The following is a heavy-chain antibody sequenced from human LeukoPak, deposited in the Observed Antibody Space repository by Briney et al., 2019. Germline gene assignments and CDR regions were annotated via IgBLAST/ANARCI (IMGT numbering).Heavy chain of an antibody. CDR2: ISAYNGNT. CDR3: ARDRSHHLYGGNSYYMDV. J-gene: IGHJ6*03. V-gene: IGHV1-18*01. CDR1: GYTFTSYG. Sequence: ASVKVSCKASGYTFTSYGISWVRQAPGQGLEWMGWISAYNGNTNYAQKLQGRVTMTTDTSTSTAYMELRSLRSDDTAVYYCARDRSHHLYGGNSYYMDVWGKGTTVTVSS. D-gene: IGHD4-23*01.